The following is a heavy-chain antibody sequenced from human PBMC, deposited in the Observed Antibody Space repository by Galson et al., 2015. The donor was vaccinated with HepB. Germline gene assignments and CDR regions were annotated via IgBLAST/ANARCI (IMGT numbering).Heavy chain of an antibody. J-gene: IGHJ4*02. CDR2: IWYDGSNK. D-gene: IGHD3-10*01. CDR3: ARDGGSGSYTPFDY. V-gene: IGHV3-33*01. Sequence: SLRLSCAASGFTFSSYGMHWVRQAPGKGLEWVAVIWYDGSNKYYADSVKGRFTISRDNSKNTLYLQMNSLRAEDTAVYYCARDGGSGSYTPFDYWGQGTLVTVSS. CDR1: GFTFSSYG.